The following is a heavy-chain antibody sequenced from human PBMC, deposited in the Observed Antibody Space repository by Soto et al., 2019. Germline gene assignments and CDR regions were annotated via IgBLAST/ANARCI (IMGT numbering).Heavy chain of an antibody. J-gene: IGHJ3*02. D-gene: IGHD5-12*01. CDR2: ISSSSSYI. CDR3: ARDYMGDSYSGYDPTIDAFDI. CDR1: GFTFSSYS. V-gene: IGHV3-21*01. Sequence: EVQLVESGGGLVKPGGSLRLSCAASGFTFSSYSMNWVRQAPGKGLEWVSSISSSSSYIYYADSVKGRFTISRDNAKNSLYLQMNSLRAEDTAVYYCARDYMGDSYSGYDPTIDAFDIWGQGTMVTVSS.